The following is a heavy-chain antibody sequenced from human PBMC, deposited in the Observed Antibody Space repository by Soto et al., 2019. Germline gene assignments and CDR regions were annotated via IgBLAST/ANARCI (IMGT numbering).Heavy chain of an antibody. CDR3: ARPYCSSTSCYENDAFDI. CDR2: IYYSGST. CDR1: GGSISSSSYY. J-gene: IGHJ3*02. Sequence: QLQLQESGPGLVKPSETLSLTCTVSGGSISSSSYYWGWIRQPPGKGLEWIGSIYYSGSTYYNPSLKRRVTISVDTSKIQFSLKLSSVTAADTAVYYCARPYCSSTSCYENDAFDIWGQGTMVTVSS. V-gene: IGHV4-39*01. D-gene: IGHD2-2*01.